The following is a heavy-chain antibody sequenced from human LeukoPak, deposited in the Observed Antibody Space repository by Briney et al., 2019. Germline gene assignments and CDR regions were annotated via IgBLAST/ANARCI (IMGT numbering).Heavy chain of an antibody. V-gene: IGHV6-1*01. D-gene: IGHD3-22*01. CDR1: GDSVSSNSAA. CDR2: TYYRSKWYN. J-gene: IGHJ4*02. CDR3: ARSSGYLKTIDY. Sequence: SQTLSLTCAISGDSVSSNSAAWHWIRQSPSRGLEWLGRTYYRSKWYNDYAVSVKSRITINPDTSKNQFSLKLSSVTAADTAVYYCARSSGYLKTIDYWGQGTLVTVSS.